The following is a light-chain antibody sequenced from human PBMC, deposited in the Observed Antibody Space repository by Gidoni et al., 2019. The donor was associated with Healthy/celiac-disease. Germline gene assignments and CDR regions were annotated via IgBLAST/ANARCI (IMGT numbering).Light chain of an antibody. CDR3: MQALQTRVT. CDR2: LGS. J-gene: IGKJ3*01. V-gene: IGKV2-28*01. CDR1: QSLLHSNGYNY. Sequence: DIVMTQSPLSLPVTPGEPAYISCRSSQSLLHSNGYNYLDWYLQKPGQSPQLLIYLGSNRASGVPDRFGGSGSGTDFTLKISRVEAEDVGVYYCMQALQTRVTFGPGTKVDIK.